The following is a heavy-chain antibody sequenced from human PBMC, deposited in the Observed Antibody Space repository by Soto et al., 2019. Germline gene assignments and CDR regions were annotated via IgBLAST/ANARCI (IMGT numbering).Heavy chain of an antibody. Sequence: GGSLRLSCAASGYWIHWVRQVPGQGLVWVSRINADGTNTIYADSVKGRFTISRDNARNTVYLQMNSIRVEDSAVYYCAAGYNNAWNNCFDRWGQGTLVTVSS. CDR3: AAGYNNAWNNCFDR. CDR2: INADGTNT. D-gene: IGHD5-18*01. J-gene: IGHJ5*02. CDR1: GYW. V-gene: IGHV3-74*01.